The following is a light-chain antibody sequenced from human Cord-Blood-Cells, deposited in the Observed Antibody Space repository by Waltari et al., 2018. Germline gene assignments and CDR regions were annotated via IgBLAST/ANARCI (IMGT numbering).Light chain of an antibody. V-gene: IGKV3-20*01. CDR2: GAS. J-gene: IGKJ2*01. CDR3: QQYGSSPPT. CDR1: QSVSSSY. Sequence: EIVLTQSPGTLSLSPGERATLSCRASQSVSSSYLAWYQPKPAQAPRLLIYGASSRATGSPDRFSGSGSGTDFTLTISRLEPEDFAVYYCQQYGSSPPTFGQGTKLEIK.